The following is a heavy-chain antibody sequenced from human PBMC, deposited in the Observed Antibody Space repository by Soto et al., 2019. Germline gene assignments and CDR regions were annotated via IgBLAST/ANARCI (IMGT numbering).Heavy chain of an antibody. CDR1: GFTFDNYG. Sequence: GGSLRLSCAASGFTFDNYGMHWVRQAPGKGLEWVIVISFDGRNTDYADSVKGRFTISRDNSKNTLYLQMNSLRAEDTAVYYCATRSSGWYFDYWGQGTLVTVSS. CDR2: ISFDGRNT. V-gene: IGHV3-33*08. J-gene: IGHJ4*02. D-gene: IGHD6-19*01. CDR3: ATRSSGWYFDY.